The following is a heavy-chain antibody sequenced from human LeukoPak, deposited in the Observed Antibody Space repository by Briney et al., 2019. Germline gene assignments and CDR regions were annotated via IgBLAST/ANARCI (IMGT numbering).Heavy chain of an antibody. D-gene: IGHD3-3*01. V-gene: IGHV3-48*03. CDR3: ARWGITIFGVEDY. CDR1: GFTFSSYE. CDR2: ISSSGSTI. J-gene: IGHJ4*02. Sequence: GGSLRLSCAASGFTFSSYEMNWVRQAPGKGLEWVSYISSSGSTIYYADSVKGRFTIPRDNAKNSLYLQMNSLRAEDTAVYYCARWGITIFGVEDYWGQGTLVTVSS.